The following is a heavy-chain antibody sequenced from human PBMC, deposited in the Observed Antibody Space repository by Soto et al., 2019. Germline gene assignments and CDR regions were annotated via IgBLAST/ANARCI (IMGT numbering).Heavy chain of an antibody. D-gene: IGHD3-9*01. V-gene: IGHV1-18*01. CDR1: GYTFTRYG. J-gene: IGHJ4*02. CDR3: ARTGILTGSGQSYFDY. Sequence: QVQLVQSGAEVKKPGASVKVSCKASGYTFTRYGISWVRQAPGQGLEWMGGISAYNGNTNYAQKLEGSVTMTTDTSTSTAYMDLRSLRSDDTAVYYCARTGILTGSGQSYFDYWGQGTLVTVSP. CDR2: ISAYNGNT.